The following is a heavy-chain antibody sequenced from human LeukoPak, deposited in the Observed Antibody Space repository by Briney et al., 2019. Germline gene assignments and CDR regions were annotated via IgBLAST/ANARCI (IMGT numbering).Heavy chain of an antibody. CDR2: IYHSGST. D-gene: IGHD3-22*01. J-gene: IGHJ5*02. CDR3: ARALFTTDQNWFDP. CDR1: GGSISSGGYY. Sequence: PSETLSLTCTVSGGSISSGGYYWSWIRQPPGKGLEWIGYIYHSGSTYYNPSLKSRVTISVDRSKNQFSLKLSSVTAADTAVYYCARALFTTDQNWFDPWGQGTLVTVSS. V-gene: IGHV4-30-2*01.